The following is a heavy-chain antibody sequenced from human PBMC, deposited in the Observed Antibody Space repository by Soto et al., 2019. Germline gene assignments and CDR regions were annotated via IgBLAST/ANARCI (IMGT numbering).Heavy chain of an antibody. Sequence: EVQLLESGGNLAQPGGSLRLSCAASGFTFTDYAMTWVRQAPGKGLEWVSSVSASGDISYYADSVKGRFIISRDNSKTTLFLQMNSLGAEDTALYYCARGDRGGSGSPASYYYSGLDVWGQGTTISVSS. CDR1: GFTFTDYA. V-gene: IGHV3-23*01. D-gene: IGHD3-10*01. J-gene: IGHJ6*02. CDR2: VSASGDIS. CDR3: ARGDRGGSGSPASYYYSGLDV.